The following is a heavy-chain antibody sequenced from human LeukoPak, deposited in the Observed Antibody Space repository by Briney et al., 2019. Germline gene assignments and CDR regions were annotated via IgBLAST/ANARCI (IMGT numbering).Heavy chain of an antibody. D-gene: IGHD6-6*01. CDR2: IYTSGST. Sequence: SETLSLTCTVSGGSISSYYWSWIRQPPGKGLEWIGYIYTSGSTNYNPSLKSRVTISVDTSKNQFSLKLSSVTAADTAVYYCARYPGYSSSSVDYWGQGTLDTVSS. V-gene: IGHV4-4*09. CDR1: GGSISSYY. CDR3: ARYPGYSSSSVDY. J-gene: IGHJ4*02.